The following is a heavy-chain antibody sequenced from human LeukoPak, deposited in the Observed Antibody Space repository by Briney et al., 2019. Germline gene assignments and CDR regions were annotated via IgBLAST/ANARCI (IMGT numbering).Heavy chain of an antibody. J-gene: IGHJ4*02. CDR1: GGSISSYY. V-gene: IGHV4-59*08. Sequence: SETLSLTCTVSGGSISSYYWSWIRQPPGKGLEWIGYIYYSGSTNYNPSLKSRVTISVHTPQNQFSLKLSSVTAADTAVYYCERHGRNYYDSSGYYDFDYWGQGTLVTVSS. CDR3: ERHGRNYYDSSGYYDFDY. D-gene: IGHD3-22*01. CDR2: IYYSGST.